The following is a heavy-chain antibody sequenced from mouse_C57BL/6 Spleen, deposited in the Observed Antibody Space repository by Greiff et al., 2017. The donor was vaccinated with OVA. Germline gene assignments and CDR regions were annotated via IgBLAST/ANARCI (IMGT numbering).Heavy chain of an antibody. D-gene: IGHD2-4*01. V-gene: IGHV1-82*01. CDR2: IYPGDGDT. CDR1: GYAFSSSW. Sequence: QVQLQQSGPELVKPGASVKISCKASGYAFSSSWMNWVKQRPGQGLEWIGRIYPGDGDTNYNGKFKGKATLTADKSSSTAYMQLSSLTSEDSAVYVCARSRSDYDGYYFDYWGQGTTLTVSS. J-gene: IGHJ2*01. CDR3: ARSRSDYDGYYFDY.